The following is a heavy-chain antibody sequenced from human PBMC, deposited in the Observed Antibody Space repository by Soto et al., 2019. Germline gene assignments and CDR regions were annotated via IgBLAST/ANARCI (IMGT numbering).Heavy chain of an antibody. CDR2: ISFDGSKK. CDR1: GFTFSSCV. CDR3: ARGLYDLLTGYFDY. Sequence: GGSLRLSCAASGFTFSSCVMNWVRQAPGKGLEWVAVISFDGSKKYYADSVKGRLTISRDNSKNTLYLQMNSLRAEDTAVYYCARGLYDLLTGYFDYWGRGTLVTVSS. V-gene: IGHV3-30-3*01. D-gene: IGHD3-9*01. J-gene: IGHJ4*02.